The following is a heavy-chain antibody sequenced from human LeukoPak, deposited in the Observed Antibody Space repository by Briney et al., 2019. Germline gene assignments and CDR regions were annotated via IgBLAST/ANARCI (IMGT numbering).Heavy chain of an antibody. CDR2: VSSDGGTK. V-gene: IGHV3-30*03. CDR3: AFPAHHWLVRGAFDI. Sequence: GGSLRLSCTASKFTFSNYGMQWVRQAPGKGLEWVAVVSSDGGTKYYADSVKGRFTISRDNSKRTLYLQLNNLRVEDTAIYYCAFPAHHWLVRGAFDIWGQGTVVTVSS. D-gene: IGHD6-19*01. J-gene: IGHJ3*02. CDR1: KFTFSNYG.